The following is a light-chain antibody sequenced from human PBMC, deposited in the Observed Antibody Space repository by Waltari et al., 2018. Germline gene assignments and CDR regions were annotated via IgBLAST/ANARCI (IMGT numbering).Light chain of an antibody. CDR2: GTF. CDR1: QTIRTTY. Sequence: EIVLTQSPGTLSLSPGEGATLSCRTSQTIRTTYLDWYHQKPGQAPPLLIYGTFSRATGIPDRFTGSGCGTDFSLTISSLEPEDFATYYCQQYDISPLTFGGRTKVEIK. CDR3: QQYDISPLT. J-gene: IGKJ4*01. V-gene: IGKV3-20*01.